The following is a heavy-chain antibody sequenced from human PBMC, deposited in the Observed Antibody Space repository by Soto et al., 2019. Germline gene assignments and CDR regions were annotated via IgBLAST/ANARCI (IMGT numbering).Heavy chain of an antibody. CDR2: ISGAGTSS. Sequence: GGSLRLSCAASGFTFSNHGMSWVRQAPGKGLEWVSIISGAGTSSYYADSVKDRFTISRDNSKNTLYLQMKSLRAEDTAVYYCAKFASTTVTHFDYWAQGTLVTVSS. CDR3: AKFASTTVTHFDY. CDR1: GFTFSNHG. V-gene: IGHV3-23*01. D-gene: IGHD4-17*01. J-gene: IGHJ4*02.